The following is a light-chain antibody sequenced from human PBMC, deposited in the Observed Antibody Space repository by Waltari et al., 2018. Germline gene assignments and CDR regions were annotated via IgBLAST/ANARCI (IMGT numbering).Light chain of an antibody. CDR3: QQRGSWPRT. CDR2: DAS. V-gene: IGKV3-11*01. Sequence: PGERATLSCRASQIVSTYVAWYQQKPGQAPRLLVYDASNRASGIQARFSGSGSGTDFTLTISSLEPEDFAVYYCQQRGSWPRTFGQGTKVEIK. CDR1: QIVSTY. J-gene: IGKJ1*01.